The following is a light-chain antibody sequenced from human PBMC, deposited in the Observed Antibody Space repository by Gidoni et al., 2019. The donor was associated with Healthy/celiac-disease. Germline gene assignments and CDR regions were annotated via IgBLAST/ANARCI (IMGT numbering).Light chain of an antibody. CDR1: QGISSY. Sequence: DIQLTQSPSFLSASIGDRVTITCRARQGISSYLTWYQQKPGKAPKLLIYAASTLQSGVPSRCSGRGSGTEFTLTISSLQPEYFATYYWQQLNSDPRAFGQGTKLEIK. CDR2: AAS. CDR3: QQLNSDPRA. J-gene: IGKJ2*01. V-gene: IGKV1-9*01.